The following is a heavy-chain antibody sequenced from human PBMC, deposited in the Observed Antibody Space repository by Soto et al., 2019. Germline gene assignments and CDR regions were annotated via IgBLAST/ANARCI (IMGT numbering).Heavy chain of an antibody. J-gene: IGHJ4*02. Sequence: PWGSLRLSCAASGFTFSSYAMSWVRQAPEKGLEWVSGISDSGGSTYYADSVKGRLTISRDNYKNTLYLQMNSLRAEDTAVYYCAKDLADIDYWGQGTLVTVSS. V-gene: IGHV3-23*01. CDR3: AKDLADIDY. CDR1: GFTFSSYA. CDR2: ISDSGGST.